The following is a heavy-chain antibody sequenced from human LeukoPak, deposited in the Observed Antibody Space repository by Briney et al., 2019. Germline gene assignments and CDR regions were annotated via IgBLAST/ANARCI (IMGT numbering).Heavy chain of an antibody. J-gene: IGHJ4*02. D-gene: IGHD2-2*01. CDR3: TRDCSSTNCFVDY. CDR2: IRDKAYGGTT. CDR1: GFNLGDYA. Sequence: GSLRLSRTASGFNLGDYAMSWFRQAPGKGPEWVSLIRDKAYGGTTEYAASVKGRFTISRDDSKSIAYLQVNSLKTEDTAVYYCTRDCSSTNCFVDYWGQGTLVTVSS. V-gene: IGHV3-49*03.